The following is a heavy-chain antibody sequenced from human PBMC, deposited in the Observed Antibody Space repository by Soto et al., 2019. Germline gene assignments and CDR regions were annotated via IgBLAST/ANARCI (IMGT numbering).Heavy chain of an antibody. D-gene: IGHD1-1*01. CDR2: INPSGGST. CDR3: ARRSLGAGSFDY. V-gene: IGHV1-46*01. CDR1: GDTFTSYY. J-gene: IGHJ4*02. Sequence: ASVKVSCKASGDTFTSYYMHWVRQAPGQGLEWMGIINPSGGSTSYAQKFQGRVTMTRDTSTSTVYMELSSLRSEDTAVYYCARRSLGAGSFDYWGQGTLVTVSS.